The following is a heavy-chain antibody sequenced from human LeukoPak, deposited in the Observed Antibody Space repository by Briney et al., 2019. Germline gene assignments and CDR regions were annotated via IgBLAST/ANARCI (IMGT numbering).Heavy chain of an antibody. CDR1: GFTFDDYA. D-gene: IGHD6-13*01. V-gene: IGHV3-9*01. J-gene: IGHJ4*02. CDR3: AKDTDQYSSSWYGG. CDR2: ISWNSGSI. Sequence: PGGSLRLSCAASGFTFDDYAMHWVRHAPGKGLEWVSSISWNSGSIGYADSVKRRFTISRDNAKNSLYLQMNSLRAEDTALYYCAKDTDQYSSSWYGGWGQGTLVTVSS.